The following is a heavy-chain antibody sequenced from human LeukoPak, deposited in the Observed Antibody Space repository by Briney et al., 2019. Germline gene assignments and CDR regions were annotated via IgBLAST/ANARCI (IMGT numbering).Heavy chain of an antibody. V-gene: IGHV4-30-4*01. CDR1: GGSFSSGDYY. D-gene: IGHD3-22*01. Sequence: PSQTLSLTCTVSGGSFSSGDYYWSWIRQPPGKGLEWIGYIYYSGSTYYNPSLKSRVTISVDTSKNQFSLKLSSVTAADTAVYYCARGYYYDSSGYHSEADYWGQGTLVTVSS. CDR2: IYYSGST. CDR3: ARGYYYDSSGYHSEADY. J-gene: IGHJ4*02.